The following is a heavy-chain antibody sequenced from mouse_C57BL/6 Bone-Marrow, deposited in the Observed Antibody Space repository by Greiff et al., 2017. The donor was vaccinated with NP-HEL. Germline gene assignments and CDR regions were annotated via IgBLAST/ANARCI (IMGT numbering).Heavy chain of an antibody. CDR1: GYAFSSSW. J-gene: IGHJ4*01. D-gene: IGHD1-1*01. Sequence: QVQLQQSGPELVKPGASVKISCKASGYAFSSSWMNWVKQRPGKGLEWIGRIYPGDGDTNYNGKFKGKATLTADKSSSTAYMQLSSLTSEDSAVYFCARPIHNYGSSYNAMDYWGQGTSVTVSS. CDR3: ARPIHNYGSSYNAMDY. CDR2: IYPGDGDT. V-gene: IGHV1-82*01.